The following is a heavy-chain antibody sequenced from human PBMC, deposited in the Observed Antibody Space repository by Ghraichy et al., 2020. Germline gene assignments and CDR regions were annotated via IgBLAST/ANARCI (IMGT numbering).Heavy chain of an antibody. CDR2: ISGNGGST. D-gene: IGHD3-9*01. V-gene: IGHV3-64*01. CDR1: GFTFSTYA. Sequence: GESLNISCAASGFTFSTYAMHWVRQAPGKGLEYVSGISGNGGSTYYTNSVKVRFTISRDNSKNTLYLQVGSLRAEDMAVYYCARERYFDSTYGFDIWGQGTMVTFSS. J-gene: IGHJ3*02. CDR3: ARERYFDSTYGFDI.